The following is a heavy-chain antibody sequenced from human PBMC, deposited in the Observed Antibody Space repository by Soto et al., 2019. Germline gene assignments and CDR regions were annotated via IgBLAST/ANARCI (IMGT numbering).Heavy chain of an antibody. Sequence: QLQLQESGPGLVKPSETLSLTCTVSGGSISSSSYYWGWIRQPPGKGLEWIGSIYYSGSTYYNPSLQSVVTISVDTSKNQFSLKLSSVTAADTAVYYCASFYSSTPWYYYGMDVWGQGTTVTVSS. CDR2: IYYSGST. CDR3: ASFYSSTPWYYYGMDV. CDR1: GGSISSSSYY. J-gene: IGHJ6*02. V-gene: IGHV4-39*01. D-gene: IGHD6-13*01.